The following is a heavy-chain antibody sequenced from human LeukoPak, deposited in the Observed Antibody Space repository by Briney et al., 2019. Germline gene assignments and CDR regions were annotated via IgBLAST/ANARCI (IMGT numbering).Heavy chain of an antibody. J-gene: IGHJ4*02. D-gene: IGHD3-9*01. Sequence: GGSLGLSCAAAEFTFTNYGRSWFRQAPGKGLEWVSGISSSGGTTYYADSVKGRFTISRDNSKNTLYLQMNSLRAEDTAVYYCAKTAQYDILTGYPGYYFDYWGQGTLVTVSS. CDR3: AKTAQYDILTGYPGYYFDY. CDR1: EFTFTNYG. V-gene: IGHV3-23*01. CDR2: ISSSGGTT.